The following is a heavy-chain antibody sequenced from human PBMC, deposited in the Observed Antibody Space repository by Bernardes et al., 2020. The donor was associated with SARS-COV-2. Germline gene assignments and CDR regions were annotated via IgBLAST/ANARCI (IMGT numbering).Heavy chain of an antibody. Sequence: SETLSLTCTVSGGSISGYYWSWIRQTPVKGLEWIGSVYYSGSTYYNPSLKSRVTISVDTSKNQFSLKLSSVTAADTAVYYCARHGLASITIFGVVTLGGWFDPWGQGTLVTVSS. CDR3: ARHGLASITIFGVVTLGGWFDP. CDR2: VYYSGST. V-gene: IGHV4-59*08. D-gene: IGHD3-3*01. J-gene: IGHJ5*02. CDR1: GGSISGYY.